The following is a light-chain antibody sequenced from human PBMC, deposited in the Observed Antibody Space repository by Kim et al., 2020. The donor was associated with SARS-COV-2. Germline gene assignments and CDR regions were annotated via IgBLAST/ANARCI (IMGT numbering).Light chain of an antibody. Sequence: PGEGASLPWRASQRVTSGYLAWYLQKPGQAPSLLIYGASNRAPGIPDRFSGSGSGTDFTLTISALEPEDFAVYFCQQYGTSPLTFGGGTKVDIK. CDR2: GAS. J-gene: IGKJ4*01. V-gene: IGKV3-20*01. CDR1: QRVTSGY. CDR3: QQYGTSPLT.